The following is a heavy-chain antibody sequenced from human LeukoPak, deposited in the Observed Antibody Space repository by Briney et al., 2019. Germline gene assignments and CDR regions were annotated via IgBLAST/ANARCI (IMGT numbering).Heavy chain of an antibody. CDR3: ARDKMDDNGSKFDF. CDR2: IYSGGST. D-gene: IGHD5-12*01. Sequence: PGGSLRLSCVASGFTFTSDAMNWVRQAPGKGLEWVSVIYSGGSTYYADSVKGRFTISRDNSKNTLYLQMNSLRAEDTAVYYCARDKMDDNGSKFDFWGQGTLVTVSS. CDR1: GFTFTSDA. J-gene: IGHJ4*02. V-gene: IGHV3-53*01.